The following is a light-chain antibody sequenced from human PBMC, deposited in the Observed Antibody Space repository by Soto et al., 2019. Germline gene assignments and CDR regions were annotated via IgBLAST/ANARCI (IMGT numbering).Light chain of an antibody. J-gene: IGKJ4*01. Sequence: QSVGTLSLKKGERATLSCRASQSVSSYLAWYQQKPGQAPRLLIYGVSSRATGIPDRFSGSGSGTDFTLTISRLEPEDFAVYYCQQYVTSPLPFGGGTNV. CDR2: GVS. V-gene: IGKV3-20*01. CDR3: QQYVTSPLP. CDR1: QSVSSY.